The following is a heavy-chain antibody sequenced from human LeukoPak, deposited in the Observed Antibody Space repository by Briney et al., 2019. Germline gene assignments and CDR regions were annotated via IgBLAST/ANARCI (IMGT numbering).Heavy chain of an antibody. Sequence: GASVKVSCKASGYTFTAYYIHWVRQAPGQGREWMGWINPNSGDTSYAQKFQGRVTMTRDTSITTAYMDLTSLTSDDTAVYYCARRLSTWSEGWFDLWGQGTLVTVSS. CDR2: INPNSGDT. CDR1: GYTFTAYY. CDR3: ARRLSTWSEGWFDL. J-gene: IGHJ5*02. V-gene: IGHV1-2*02. D-gene: IGHD6-13*01.